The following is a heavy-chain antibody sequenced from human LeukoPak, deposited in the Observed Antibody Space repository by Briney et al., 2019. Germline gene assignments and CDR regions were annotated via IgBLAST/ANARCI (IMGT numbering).Heavy chain of an antibody. CDR3: ARDRAYGSGSYSNYYYYYGMDV. CDR1: GFTFSSYA. D-gene: IGHD3-10*01. V-gene: IGHV3-30*04. CDR2: ISYDGSNK. J-gene: IGHJ6*04. Sequence: GKSLRLSCAASGFTFSSYAMHWVRQAPGKGLEWVAVISYDGSNKYYADSVKGRFTISRDNSKNTLYLQMNSLRAEDTAVYYCARDRAYGSGSYSNYYYYYGMDVWGKGTTVTVSS.